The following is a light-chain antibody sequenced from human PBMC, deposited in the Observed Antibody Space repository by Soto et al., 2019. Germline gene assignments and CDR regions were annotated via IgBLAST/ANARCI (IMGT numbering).Light chain of an antibody. CDR3: QQASDYPLT. CDR2: AAS. Sequence: DIQMTQSPSTLSGSVGDRVTITRRASQTISSWLAWYQQKPGKAPKLLIYAASSLQSGVPSRFNGSGSGTDFSLTINNLQPEDFAAYYCQQASDYPLTFGLGTKVDIK. J-gene: IGKJ1*01. V-gene: IGKV1-12*01. CDR1: QTISSW.